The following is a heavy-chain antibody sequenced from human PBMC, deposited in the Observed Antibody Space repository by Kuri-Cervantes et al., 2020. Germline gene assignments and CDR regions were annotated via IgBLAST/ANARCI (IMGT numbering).Heavy chain of an antibody. Sequence: GESLKISCAASGFTFSSYAMHWVRQAPGKGLEWVAVISYDGSNKYYADSVKGRFTISRDNAKNTLYLQMNSLRAEDTAVYYCASEYCSGGSGPYMDVWGKGTPVTDSS. CDR3: ASEYCSGGSGPYMDV. V-gene: IGHV3-30-3*01. CDR1: GFTFSSYA. J-gene: IGHJ6*03. CDR2: ISYDGSNK. D-gene: IGHD2-15*01.